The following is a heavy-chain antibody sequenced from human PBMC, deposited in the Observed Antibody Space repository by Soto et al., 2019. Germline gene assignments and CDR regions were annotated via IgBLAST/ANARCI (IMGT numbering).Heavy chain of an antibody. V-gene: IGHV1-46*03. J-gene: IGHJ6*03. D-gene: IGHD4-17*01. Sequence: ASVKVSCKASGYSITSYYMHWGRQDPGQGLEWMGIINPSGGSTSYAQKFQGRVTMTRDTSTSTVYMELSSLRSEDTAVYYCAREPYGNYMDVWGKGTTVTVSS. CDR2: INPSGGST. CDR1: GYSITSYY. CDR3: AREPYGNYMDV.